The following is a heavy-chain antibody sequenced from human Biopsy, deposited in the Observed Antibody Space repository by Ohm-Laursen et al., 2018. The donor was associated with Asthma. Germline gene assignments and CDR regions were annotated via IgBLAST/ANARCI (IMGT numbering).Heavy chain of an antibody. CDR2: ISPIFGSI. CDR1: GGTLNNYA. D-gene: IGHD2-21*01. CDR3: AKFRCCYFYYDMEI. J-gene: IGHJ6*02. V-gene: IGHV1-69*06. Sequence: SSVKVSCKSSGGTLNNYAINWVRQAPGQGLEWMGWISPIFGSIKYAQKFQDRVTISADIFRNTVNMELSSLRSEDTAVLYCAKFRCCYFYYDMEIWGQGTMVTVSS.